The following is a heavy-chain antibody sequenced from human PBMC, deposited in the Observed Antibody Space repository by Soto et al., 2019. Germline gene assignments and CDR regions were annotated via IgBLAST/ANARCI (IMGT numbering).Heavy chain of an antibody. D-gene: IGHD5-12*01. V-gene: IGHV3-48*02. J-gene: IGHJ1*01. CDR3: ASLEMATIPALQH. Sequence: GGSLRLSCAASGFTFSSYSMNWVRQAPGKGLEWISYISSSSSTIYYADSVKGRFTISRDNAKNSLYMQMNSLRDEDTAVYYCASLEMATIPALQHWGPGTMVTVYS. CDR2: ISSSSSTI. CDR1: GFTFSSYS.